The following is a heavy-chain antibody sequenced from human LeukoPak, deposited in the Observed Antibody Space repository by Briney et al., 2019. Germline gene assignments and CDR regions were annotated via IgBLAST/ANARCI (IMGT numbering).Heavy chain of an antibody. D-gene: IGHD5-12*01. Sequence: GGSLRLSCAASGFIFSTYWMTWVRQAPGKGLEWVANINQDGSEIYYLDSVKGRFTISRDNAKSSLSLQMNSLRAEDTAVYYCARRDGYTILNYWGQGTLVTVSS. CDR3: ARRDGYTILNY. CDR2: INQDGSEI. CDR1: GFIFSTYW. V-gene: IGHV3-7*01. J-gene: IGHJ4*02.